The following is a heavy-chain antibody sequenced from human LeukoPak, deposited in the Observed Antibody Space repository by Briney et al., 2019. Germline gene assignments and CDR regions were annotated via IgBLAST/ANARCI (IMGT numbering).Heavy chain of an antibody. CDR3: ARDMGLSVAALGDLDY. D-gene: IGHD6-13*01. V-gene: IGHV3-21*01. CDR2: ISSSSSYI. CDR1: GFTFSNAW. J-gene: IGHJ4*02. Sequence: GGSLRLSCAASGFTFSNAWMNWVRQAPGKGLEWVSSISSSSSYIYYADSVKGRFTISRDNAKNSLYLQMNSLRAEDTAVYYCARDMGLSVAALGDLDYWGQGTLVTVSS.